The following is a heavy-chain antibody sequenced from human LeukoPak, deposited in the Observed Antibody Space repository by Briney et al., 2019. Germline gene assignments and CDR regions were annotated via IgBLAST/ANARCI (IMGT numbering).Heavy chain of an antibody. CDR1: GGTFSSYA. V-gene: IGHV1-69*05. J-gene: IGHJ6*03. D-gene: IGHD6-6*01. Sequence: ASVTVSCKASGGTFSSYAISWVRQAPGQGLEWMGGIIPIFGTANYAQKFQGRVTITTDESTSTAYMELSSLGSEDTAVYYCARDRGSSSRYYYYYMDVWGKGTTVTVSS. CDR2: IIPIFGTA. CDR3: ARDRGSSSRYYYYYMDV.